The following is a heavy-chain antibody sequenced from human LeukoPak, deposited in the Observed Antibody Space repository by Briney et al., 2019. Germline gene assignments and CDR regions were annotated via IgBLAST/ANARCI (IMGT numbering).Heavy chain of an antibody. D-gene: IGHD3-3*01. V-gene: IGHV3-33*06. J-gene: IGHJ4*02. CDR2: IWHDGSKE. CDR3: AKDLHDSWAVGC. Sequence: GGSLRLSCAASGFTFSSYDMHWVRQAPGKGLEWVAVIWHDGSKEYYAESVKGRFTISRDNSKNTLYLQMNSLRAEDTAVYYCAKDLHDSWAVGCWGPGTLVTVSS. CDR1: GFTFSSYD.